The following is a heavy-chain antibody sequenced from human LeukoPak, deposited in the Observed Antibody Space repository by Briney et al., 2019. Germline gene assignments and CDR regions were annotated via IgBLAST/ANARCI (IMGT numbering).Heavy chain of an antibody. CDR1: GGSISSSSYY. CDR3: ARRLGYSIRHPKFDP. Sequence: PSETLSLTCTVSGGSISSSSYYWGWIRQPPGKGLEWIGSIYYSGSTYYNPSLKSRVTISVDTSKNQFSLKLSSVTAADTAVYYCARRLGYSIRHPKFDPWGQGTLVTVSS. D-gene: IGHD6-13*01. CDR2: IYYSGST. V-gene: IGHV4-39*01. J-gene: IGHJ5*02.